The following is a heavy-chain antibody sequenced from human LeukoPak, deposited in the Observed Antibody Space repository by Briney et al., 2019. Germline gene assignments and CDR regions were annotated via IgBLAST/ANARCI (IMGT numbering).Heavy chain of an antibody. CDR3: VRARAGGLDY. Sequence: GGSLRLSCAASGITFRHYAVHWVRQAPGRGLEWVAVLSFDGAHKYYAESVKGRFTISKDSSNNTLFLQMDSLRLEDTALYYCVRARAGGLDYWGQGTLVTVSS. CDR1: GITFRHYA. J-gene: IGHJ4*02. CDR2: LSFDGAHK. V-gene: IGHV3-30*04. D-gene: IGHD3-16*01.